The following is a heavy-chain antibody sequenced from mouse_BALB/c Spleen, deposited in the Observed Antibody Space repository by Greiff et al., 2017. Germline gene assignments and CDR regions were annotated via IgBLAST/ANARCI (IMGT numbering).Heavy chain of an antibody. CDR2: ISYSGST. Sequence: EVQLVESGPGLVKPSQSLSLTCTVTGYSITSDYAWNWIRQFPGNKLEWMGYISYSGSTSYNPSLKSRISITRDTSKNQFFLQLNSVTTEDTATYYCALYDGYYDYAMDYWGQGTSVTVSS. CDR3: ALYDGYYDYAMDY. J-gene: IGHJ4*01. CDR1: GYSITSDYA. V-gene: IGHV3-2*02. D-gene: IGHD2-3*01.